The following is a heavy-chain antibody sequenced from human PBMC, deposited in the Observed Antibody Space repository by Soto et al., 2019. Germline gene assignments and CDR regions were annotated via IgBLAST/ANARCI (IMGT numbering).Heavy chain of an antibody. Sequence: SVKVSCKASGGTFCSYAISWVRQAPGQGLEWMGGIIPIFGTANYAQEFQGRVTITADESTSTAYMELSSLRSEDTAVYYCARLVSVRVYYYYGMDVWGQGTTVTVSS. CDR3: ARLVSVRVYYYYGMDV. V-gene: IGHV1-69*13. CDR2: IIPIFGTA. D-gene: IGHD6-25*01. CDR1: GGTFCSYA. J-gene: IGHJ6*02.